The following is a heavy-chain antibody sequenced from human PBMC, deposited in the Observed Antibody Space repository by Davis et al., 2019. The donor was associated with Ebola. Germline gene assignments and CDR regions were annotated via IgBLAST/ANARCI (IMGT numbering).Heavy chain of an antibody. Sequence: GESLKISCAASGFTFSNYGMHWFRQAPGKGLEWVAVIWYDGSNKYYADSVKGRFTISRDNSKNTLYLQMNSLRAEDTAVYYCAKDDGYSSGWYLDYWGQGTLVTVSS. D-gene: IGHD6-19*01. CDR2: IWYDGSNK. CDR3: AKDDGYSSGWYLDY. V-gene: IGHV3-30*02. CDR1: GFTFSNYG. J-gene: IGHJ4*02.